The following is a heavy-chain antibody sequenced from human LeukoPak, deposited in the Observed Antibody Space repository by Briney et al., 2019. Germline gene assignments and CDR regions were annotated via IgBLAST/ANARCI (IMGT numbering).Heavy chain of an antibody. J-gene: IGHJ2*01. V-gene: IGHV4-31*03. CDR1: TGSINSSGYD. CDR2: IYYTEST. CDR3: GRGGWSFDL. Sequence: SETLSLTCTVSTGSINSSGYDWNWPRQHPGKGLEWIAFIYYTESTHYNPSLMTRVTVAFETSTYQFSLNLSSVTTADNDVAYCGRGGWSFDLWGRGTLVTVSS.